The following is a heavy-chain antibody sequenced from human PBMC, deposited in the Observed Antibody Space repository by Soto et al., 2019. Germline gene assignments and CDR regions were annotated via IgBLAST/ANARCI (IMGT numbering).Heavy chain of an antibody. CDR3: ARETISPLNGLDV. CDR1: GGSLKNYY. Sequence: QLQLQQSGPELVKPSETLSLICTVSGGSLKNYYWHWIRQAPGKGLQWIDYIYFTGSTSYNPSLKSRLTISLDPSKNQFSLKLKSVTAADTAQYFGARETISPLNGLDVWGKGTVASVSS. D-gene: IGHD2-2*02. J-gene: IGHJ3*01. V-gene: IGHV4-59*01. CDR2: IYFTGST.